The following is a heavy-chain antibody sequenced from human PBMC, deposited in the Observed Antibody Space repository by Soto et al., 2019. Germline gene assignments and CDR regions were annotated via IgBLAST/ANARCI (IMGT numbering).Heavy chain of an antibody. Sequence: QVQLVESGGGLVKPGGSLRLSCAASGFTFSDYYMSWIRQAPGKGLEWVSYISSSSSYTNYADSVKGRFTISSDNAKNSLYLQMNSLRAEDTAVYYCARPNGDYYYYCMDVWGQGTTVTVSS. CDR1: GFTFSDYY. D-gene: IGHD4-17*01. CDR2: ISSSSSYT. V-gene: IGHV3-11*06. J-gene: IGHJ6*02. CDR3: ARPNGDYYYYCMDV.